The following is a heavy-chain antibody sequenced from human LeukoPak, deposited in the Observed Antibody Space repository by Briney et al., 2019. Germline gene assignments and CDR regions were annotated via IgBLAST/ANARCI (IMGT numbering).Heavy chain of an antibody. D-gene: IGHD6-19*01. V-gene: IGHV1-8*01. CDR1: GYTFTSSD. Sequence: GASVKVSCRASGYTFTSSDINWVRQATGQGLEWMGWMNPNSGDTGYAQKFQGRVTITRDTSISTAYMELSSLTSDHTAVYYCARGGAGTLEAVDWGQGTLVTVSS. CDR3: ARGGAGTLEAVD. J-gene: IGHJ4*02. CDR2: MNPNSGDT.